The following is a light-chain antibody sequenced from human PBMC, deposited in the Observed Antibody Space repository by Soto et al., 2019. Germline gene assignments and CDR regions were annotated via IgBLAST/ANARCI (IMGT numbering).Light chain of an antibody. CDR2: GAS. J-gene: IGKJ1*01. CDR1: QSVSNN. Sequence: DIVVTQSPATLSVSPGERATLSCRASQSVSNNLVWYQQKPGQAPRLLIYGASTRATGIPARFSGSGSGTEFTITISSLQSEDFAVYYCQQYNSWPPWSFGQGTKVEIK. V-gene: IGKV3-15*01. CDR3: QQYNSWPPWS.